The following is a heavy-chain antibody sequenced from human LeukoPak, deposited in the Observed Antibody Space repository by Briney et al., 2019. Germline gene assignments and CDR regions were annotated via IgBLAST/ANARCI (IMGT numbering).Heavy chain of an antibody. V-gene: IGHV3-64*01. CDR1: GFTFSAHP. D-gene: IGHD2-21*01. CDR3: ARETKGDYDL. Sequence: GGSLRLSCAASGFTFSAHPMHWVRQVPGKGLESVSAISEYGSRTYFANSVTGRFTISRDNSKNTVDLHMGSLRVEDTALYFCARETKGDYDLWGQGTLVTVSS. J-gene: IGHJ5*02. CDR2: ISEYGSRT.